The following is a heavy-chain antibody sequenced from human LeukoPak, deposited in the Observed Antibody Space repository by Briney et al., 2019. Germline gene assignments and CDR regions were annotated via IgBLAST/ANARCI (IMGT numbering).Heavy chain of an antibody. CDR2: ISYDGSNE. CDR3: AKVPYYGDFYYYGVDV. J-gene: IGHJ6*02. Sequence: GGSLGLSCAASGFPFRSFGMHWVRPAPGKGVGWVALISYDGSNEYYADSVKGRFTISRVNSKNALYLQMNSLRAGDTAVYYCAKVPYYGDFYYYGVDVWGQGATVTVSS. CDR1: GFPFRSFG. V-gene: IGHV3-30*18. D-gene: IGHD3-3*01.